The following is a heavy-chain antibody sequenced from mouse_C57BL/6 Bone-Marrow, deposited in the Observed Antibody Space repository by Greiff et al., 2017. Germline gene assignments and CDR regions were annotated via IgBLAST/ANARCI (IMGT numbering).Heavy chain of an antibody. J-gene: IGHJ1*03. D-gene: IGHD1-1*01. CDR2: IDPESGDT. V-gene: IGHV14-4*01. CDR1: GFNIKDDY. Sequence: VQLKESGAELVRPGASVKLSCTASGFNIKDDYMHWVKQRPEQGLEWIGWIDPESGDTEYASKFQGKATITADTSSNTAYLQLSSLTSEDTAVYYCTITTVDWYFDVWGTGTTVTVSS. CDR3: TITTVDWYFDV.